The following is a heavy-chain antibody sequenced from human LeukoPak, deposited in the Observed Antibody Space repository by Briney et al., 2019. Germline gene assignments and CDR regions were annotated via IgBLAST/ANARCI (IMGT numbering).Heavy chain of an antibody. D-gene: IGHD2-15*01. CDR3: ARDLNVAPNWFDP. CDR1: GGSISSYY. V-gene: IGHV4-4*07. CDR2: IYTSGST. J-gene: IGHJ5*02. Sequence: PSETLSLTCTVSGGSISSYYWSWIRQPAGKGLEWIGRIYTSGSTNYNPSLRSRVTMSVDTSKNRFSLKLSSVTAADTAVYYCARDLNVAPNWFDPWGQGTLVTVSS.